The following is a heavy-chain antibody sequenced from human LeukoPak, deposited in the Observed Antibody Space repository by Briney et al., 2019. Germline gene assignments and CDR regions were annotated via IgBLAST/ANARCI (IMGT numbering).Heavy chain of an antibody. D-gene: IGHD3-22*01. CDR2: INPNSGGT. Sequence: ASVKVSRKPSVYTLTGHYMNWVRQAPGQGRGWMGGINPNSGGTTYAQKFQGRVTMTRDTSISTAYMELSSLRSDDTTVYYCARVEYHYDSSGYYDYWGQGTLVTVSS. V-gene: IGHV1-2*02. CDR3: ARVEYHYDSSGYYDY. J-gene: IGHJ4*02. CDR1: VYTLTGHY.